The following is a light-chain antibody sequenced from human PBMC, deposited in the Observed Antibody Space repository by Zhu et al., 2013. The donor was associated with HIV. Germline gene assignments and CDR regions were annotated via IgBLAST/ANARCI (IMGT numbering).Light chain of an antibody. J-gene: IGLJ2*01. CDR3: TSYTSATTSALV. CDR1: SSDVGTYKL. Sequence: QSALTQPASMSGSPGQSITISCTGSSSDVGTYKLVSWYQQYPGKAPKVLISEVNKRPSGVSNRFSGSKSGNTASLTISGLQAEDEADYYCTSYTSATTSALVFGGGTKLTVL. V-gene: IGLV2-14*02. CDR2: EVN.